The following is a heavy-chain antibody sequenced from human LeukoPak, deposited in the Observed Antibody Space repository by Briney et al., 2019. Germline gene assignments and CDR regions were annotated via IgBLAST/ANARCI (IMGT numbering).Heavy chain of an antibody. V-gene: IGHV3-33*01. J-gene: IGHJ3*02. Sequence: PGGSLRLSCGASGFTFSSYGMHWVRQAPGKGLEWVAVIWYDGSNEYYADSVKGRFTISRDNSKNTVYLQMDSLRAEDTAVYYCARGYCGNSGGFEIWGQGTTVTVSS. CDR1: GFTFSSYG. CDR3: ARGYCGNSGGFEI. D-gene: IGHD4-23*01. CDR2: IWYDGSNE.